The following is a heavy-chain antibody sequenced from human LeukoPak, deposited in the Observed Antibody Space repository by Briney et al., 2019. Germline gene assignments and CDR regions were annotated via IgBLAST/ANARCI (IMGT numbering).Heavy chain of an antibody. Sequence: GGSLRLSCAASGFTFSSYWMSWVRQAPGKGLEWVANIKKDGSEKYYVDSVKGRFTISRDNAKNSLYLQMNSLRAEDTAVYYCAREPIEYCSSASCPRYNWFDPWGQGTLVTVSP. CDR2: IKKDGSEK. J-gene: IGHJ5*02. D-gene: IGHD2-2*01. V-gene: IGHV3-7*01. CDR1: GFTFSSYW. CDR3: AREPIEYCSSASCPRYNWFDP.